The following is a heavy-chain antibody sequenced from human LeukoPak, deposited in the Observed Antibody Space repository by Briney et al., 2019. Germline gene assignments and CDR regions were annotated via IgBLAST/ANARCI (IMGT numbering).Heavy chain of an antibody. Sequence: GGSLRLSCAASGFAFSVYEMYWVRQAPGKGLEWVSYISSSGGTRYYADSVKGRFTISRDNAYDSLFLQMNSLRVEDTAVYYCATLTVATTFDYWGQGTLVTVSS. D-gene: IGHD5-12*01. CDR2: ISSSGGTR. J-gene: IGHJ4*02. V-gene: IGHV3-48*03. CDR3: ATLTVATTFDY. CDR1: GFAFSVYE.